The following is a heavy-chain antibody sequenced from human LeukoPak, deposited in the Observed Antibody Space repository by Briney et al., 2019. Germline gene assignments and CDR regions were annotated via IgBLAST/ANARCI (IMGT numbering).Heavy chain of an antibody. CDR3: VIWGDYDVLTGYYVPDY. V-gene: IGHV3-23*01. D-gene: IGHD3-9*01. CDR1: GFTFSNYA. J-gene: IGHJ4*02. CDR2: ITGSGTNR. Sequence: GASLRLSCVASGFTFSNYATSWVRQAPGKGLEWVSAITGSGTNRYYADSLKGRFTTSRDNSKNTVFLQMNSLRHEDTAIYYCVIWGDYDVLTGYYVPDYWGQGTLVTVAS.